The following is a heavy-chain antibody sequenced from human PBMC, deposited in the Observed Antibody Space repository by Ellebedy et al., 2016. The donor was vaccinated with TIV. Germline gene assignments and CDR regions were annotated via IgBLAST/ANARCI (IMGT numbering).Heavy chain of an antibody. V-gene: IGHV3-33*08. J-gene: IGHJ4*02. CDR3: ARDVAYTYDY. D-gene: IGHD2-15*01. CDR1: GFTFSTYG. Sequence: PGGSLRLSCAASGFTFSTYGIHWVRQAPGKGLEWVANIWNDGTNERYADSVKGRFIISRDDSKNTLYLQMNSLRAEDSDIYYCARDVAYTYDYWGQGTQVTVSS. CDR2: IWNDGTNE.